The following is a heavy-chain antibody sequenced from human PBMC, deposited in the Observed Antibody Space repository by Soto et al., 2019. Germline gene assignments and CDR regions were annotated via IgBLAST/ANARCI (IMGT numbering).Heavy chain of an antibody. D-gene: IGHD6-13*01. CDR2: IFYLGDT. V-gene: IGHV4-59*01. Sequence: SETLSLTCTVSGGSISPYFWSWIRQSPGKGLEWIGYIFYLGDTKYNPSLKSRIIMSVDPSKNQFSLKLSSVTAADTAVYFCARDSAVGSYFDNWGRGILVTVSS. CDR3: ARDSAVGSYFDN. J-gene: IGHJ4*02. CDR1: GGSISPYF.